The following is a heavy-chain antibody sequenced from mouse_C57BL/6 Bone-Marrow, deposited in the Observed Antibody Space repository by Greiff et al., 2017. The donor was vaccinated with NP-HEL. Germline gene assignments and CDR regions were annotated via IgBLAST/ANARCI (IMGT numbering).Heavy chain of an antibody. J-gene: IGHJ3*01. V-gene: IGHV5-4*01. CDR3: ARGDPGTWFAY. CDR1: GFTFSSYA. CDR2: ISDGGSYT. Sequence: DVHLVESGGGLVKPGGSLKLSCAASGFTFSSYAMSWVRQTPEKRLEWVATISDGGSYTYYPDNVKGRFTISRDNAKNNLYLQMSHLKSEDTAMYYCARGDPGTWFAYWGQGTLVTVSA.